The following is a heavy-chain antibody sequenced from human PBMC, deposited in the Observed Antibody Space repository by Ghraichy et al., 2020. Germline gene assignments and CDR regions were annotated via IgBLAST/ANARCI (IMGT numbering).Heavy chain of an antibody. J-gene: IGHJ4*02. CDR3: AKDRRGYCSSTSCFPSPDH. CDR1: GLTFSSYA. V-gene: IGHV3-23*01. CDR2: ISGSGDVT. Sequence: GESLNISCAASGLTFSSYAMSWVRQAPGKGLEWVSGISGSGDVTYYADSVKGRFTISRDNSKNTLFLRMNSLRAEDTAVYYCAKDRRGYCSSTSCFPSPDHWGQGTLVTVSS. D-gene: IGHD2-2*01.